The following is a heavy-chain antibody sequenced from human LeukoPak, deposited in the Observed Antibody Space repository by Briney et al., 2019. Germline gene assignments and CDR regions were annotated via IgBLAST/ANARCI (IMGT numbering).Heavy chain of an antibody. CDR3: AKDIGSSDPSSYFDY. Sequence: GGSLRLSCAASGFTFSSYSMNWVRQAPGKGLEWVSSISSSSSYIYYADSVKGRFTISRDNAKNSLYLQMNSLRAEDTALYYCAKDIGSSDPSSYFDYWGQGTLVTVSS. J-gene: IGHJ4*02. V-gene: IGHV3-21*04. CDR1: GFTFSSYS. D-gene: IGHD1-26*01. CDR2: ISSSSSYI.